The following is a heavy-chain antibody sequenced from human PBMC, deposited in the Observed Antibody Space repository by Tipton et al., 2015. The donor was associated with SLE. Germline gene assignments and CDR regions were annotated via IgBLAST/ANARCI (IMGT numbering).Heavy chain of an antibody. Sequence: SLRLSCTASGFTLSSFSMNWVRQAPGRGLEWVSSISNSYIYYADSVKGRFSVSRDSANNSLYLQMNNLGAEDTAVYYCARGVGGSFYSWGQGTLVTVSS. CDR2: ISNSYI. V-gene: IGHV3-21*03. CDR3: ARGVGGSFYS. CDR1: GFTLSSFS. D-gene: IGHD1-26*01. J-gene: IGHJ5*02.